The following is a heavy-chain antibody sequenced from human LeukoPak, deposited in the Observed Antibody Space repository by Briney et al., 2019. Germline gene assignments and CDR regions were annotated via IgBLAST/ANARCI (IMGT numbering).Heavy chain of an antibody. V-gene: IGHV3-7*03. J-gene: IGHJ4*02. CDR2: IKQDGSEK. CDR3: ARCIVGATLDY. CDR1: GFTFSSYW. D-gene: IGHD1-26*01. Sequence: GGSLRLSCAASGFTFSSYWMSWVRQAPWKGLDWVANIKQDGSEKYYVDSVKGRFTISRDNAKNSLYLQMNSLRAEDTAVYYYARCIVGATLDYWGQGTLVTVSS.